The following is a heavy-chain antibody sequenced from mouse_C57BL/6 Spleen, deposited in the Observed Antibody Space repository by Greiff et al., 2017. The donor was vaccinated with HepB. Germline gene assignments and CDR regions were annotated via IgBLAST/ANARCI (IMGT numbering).Heavy chain of an antibody. D-gene: IGHD4-1*02. J-gene: IGHJ4*01. Sequence: VQLQQSGPELVKPGASVKISCKASGYAFSSSWMNWVKQRPGKGLEWIGRIYPGDGDTNYNGKFKGKATLTADKSSSTAYMQLSSLTSEDSAVYFCARSTTGTPYYYAMDYWGQGTSVTVSS. CDR1: GYAFSSSW. CDR2: IYPGDGDT. CDR3: ARSTTGTPYYYAMDY. V-gene: IGHV1-82*01.